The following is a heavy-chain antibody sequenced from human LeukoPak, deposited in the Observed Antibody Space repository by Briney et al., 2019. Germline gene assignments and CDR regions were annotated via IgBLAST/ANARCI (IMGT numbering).Heavy chain of an antibody. CDR2: ISYDGSIK. Sequence: PGGSLRLSCAASGFTFSSYGMHWVRQAPGKRLEWVAVISYDGSIKYYADSVKGRFTISRDNSKNTLYLQMNSLRAEDTAVYYCAKIVSGIQLWSYLDYWGQGTLVTVSS. CDR3: AKIVSGIQLWSYLDY. J-gene: IGHJ4*02. D-gene: IGHD5-18*01. CDR1: GFTFSSYG. V-gene: IGHV3-30*18.